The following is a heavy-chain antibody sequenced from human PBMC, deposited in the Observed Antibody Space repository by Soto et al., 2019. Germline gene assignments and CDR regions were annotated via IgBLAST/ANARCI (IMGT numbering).Heavy chain of an antibody. CDR1: GGSFSGYY. Sequence: SETLSLTCAVYGGSFSGYYWSWIRQPPGKGLEWIGEINHSGSTNYNPSLKSRVTISVDTSKNQISLKLSSVTAADTAVYYCARGIAAAGDYWGQGTLVTVSS. V-gene: IGHV4-34*01. CDR2: INHSGST. J-gene: IGHJ4*02. CDR3: ARGIAAAGDY. D-gene: IGHD6-13*01.